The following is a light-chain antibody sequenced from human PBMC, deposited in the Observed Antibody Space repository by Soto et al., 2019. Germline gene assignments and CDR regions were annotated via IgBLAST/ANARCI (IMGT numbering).Light chain of an antibody. V-gene: IGKV3-20*01. Sequence: VLKQSPGTLSLSPGERATLSCRASQSVTSSYLAWYQQKPGQAPRLLIYGASSRTTGIPDRFSGSGSGTYFTLTISRLAPEDFAVYYCQQYGGSSPLTFGGGTTVEIK. CDR3: QQYGGSSPLT. J-gene: IGKJ4*01. CDR2: GAS. CDR1: QSVTSSY.